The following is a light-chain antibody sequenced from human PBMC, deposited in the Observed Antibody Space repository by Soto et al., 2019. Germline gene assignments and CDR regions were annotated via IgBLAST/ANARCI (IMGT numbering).Light chain of an antibody. J-gene: IGKJ4*01. CDR2: KAS. V-gene: IGKV1-5*03. Sequence: DIQMTQSPSTLSASVGDRVTITCRASQSISSWLAWYQQKPGKAPKLLIYKASSLESGVPSRLSGSGSGTEFTLTISSLQPDDFATYYCQQYNSYPSFGGGTKVEI. CDR1: QSISSW. CDR3: QQYNSYPS.